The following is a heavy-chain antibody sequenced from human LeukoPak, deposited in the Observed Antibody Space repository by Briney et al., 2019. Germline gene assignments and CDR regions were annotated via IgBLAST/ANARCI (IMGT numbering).Heavy chain of an antibody. D-gene: IGHD4-11*01. CDR3: ARETTGLARYFDY. V-gene: IGHV4-4*07. CDR1: GGSFSGYY. CDR2: IYTSGST. Sequence: SETLSLTCAVYGGSFSGYYWSWIRQPAGKGLEWIGRIYTSGSTNYNPSLKSRVTMSVDTSKNQFSLNLSPVTAADTAVYYCARETTGLARYFDYWGQGTLVTVSS. J-gene: IGHJ4*02.